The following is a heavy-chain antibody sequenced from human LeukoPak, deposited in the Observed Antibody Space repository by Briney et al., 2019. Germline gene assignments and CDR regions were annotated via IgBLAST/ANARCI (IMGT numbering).Heavy chain of an antibody. J-gene: IGHJ4*02. CDR2: IRGSSS. V-gene: IGHV3-23*01. D-gene: IGHD2/OR15-2a*01. CDR3: AKDSGNSFFDY. Sequence: GGSLRLSCSASGFTFSNYAMSWVRQAPGKGLEWVSIIRGSSSDYADSVRGRFSISRDISKNTLYLQMNSLRAEDTALYYCAKDSGNSFFDYWGQGTLVTVSS. CDR1: GFTFSNYA.